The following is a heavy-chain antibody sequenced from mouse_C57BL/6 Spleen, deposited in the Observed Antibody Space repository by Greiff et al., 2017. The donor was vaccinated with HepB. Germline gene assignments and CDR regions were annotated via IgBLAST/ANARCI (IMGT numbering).Heavy chain of an antibody. CDR3: ATPANWDEGFAY. CDR2: IWSGGST. D-gene: IGHD4-1*01. CDR1: GFSLTSYG. Sequence: VQRVESGPGLVQPSQSLSITCTVSGFSLTSYGVHWVRQSPGKGLEWLGVIWSGGSTDYNAAFISRLSISKDNSKSQVFFKMNSLQADDTAIYYCATPANWDEGFAYWGQGTLVTVSA. J-gene: IGHJ3*01. V-gene: IGHV2-2*01.